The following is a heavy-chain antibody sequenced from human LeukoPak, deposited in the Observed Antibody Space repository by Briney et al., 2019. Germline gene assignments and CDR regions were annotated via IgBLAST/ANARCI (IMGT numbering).Heavy chain of an antibody. J-gene: IGHJ5*02. CDR3: ARESKIFGVVIPRTYWFDR. V-gene: IGHV1-69*13. Sequence: ASVKVSCKASGGTFISYAISWVRQAPGQGLEWRGGIIPIFGTANYAQKFQGRVTITADESTSTAYMELSSLRSEDTAVYYCARESKIFGVVIPRTYWFDRWGQGTLVTVSS. CDR2: IIPIFGTA. CDR1: GGTFISYA. D-gene: IGHD3-3*01.